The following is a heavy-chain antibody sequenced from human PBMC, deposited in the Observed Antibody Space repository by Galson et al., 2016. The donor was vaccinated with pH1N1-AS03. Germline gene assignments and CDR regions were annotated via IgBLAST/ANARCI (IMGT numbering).Heavy chain of an antibody. CDR2: INNNGDDT. V-gene: IGHV3-23*01. CDR3: AKDASSTWFFDY. CDR1: GFTFSSYA. D-gene: IGHD6-13*01. J-gene: IGHJ4*02. Sequence: SLRLSCAASGFTFSSYAMSWVRQAPGKGLEWISSINNNGDDTNYPDSVRGRFTVSRDNSKNTLYLQMNSLRAEDTAIYYCAKDASSTWFFDYWGQGTLVTVSS.